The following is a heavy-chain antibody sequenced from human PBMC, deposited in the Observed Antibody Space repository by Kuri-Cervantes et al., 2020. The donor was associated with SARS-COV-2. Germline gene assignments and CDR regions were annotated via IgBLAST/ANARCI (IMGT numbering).Heavy chain of an antibody. CDR1: GGSITNNHYF. Sequence: SETLSLTCTVSGGSITNNHYFWGWIRQPPGKGLEWIANIYYAGNTYYNASLKSRVNISVDTSKNQFSLTVTSVTAADTAVYYCARRNSPYSSSSYYFDYWGQGTLVTVSS. J-gene: IGHJ4*02. CDR3: ARRNSPYSSSSYYFDY. D-gene: IGHD6-13*01. V-gene: IGHV4-39*01. CDR2: IYYAGNT.